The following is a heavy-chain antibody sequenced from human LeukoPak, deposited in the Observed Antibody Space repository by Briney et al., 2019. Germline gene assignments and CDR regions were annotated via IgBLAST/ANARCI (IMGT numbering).Heavy chain of an antibody. Sequence: SQTLSITCTVSGGSISSGDFSWSWIRQPPGKGLEWIGYIYYSGSTYYNPSLKSRVTISVDTSKNQFPLKLSSVTAADTAVYYCARERGYYDFWSGQPNNWFDPWGQGTLVTVSS. CDR3: ARERGYYDFWSGQPNNWFDP. CDR2: IYYSGST. V-gene: IGHV4-30-4*01. J-gene: IGHJ5*02. CDR1: GGSISSGDFS. D-gene: IGHD3-3*01.